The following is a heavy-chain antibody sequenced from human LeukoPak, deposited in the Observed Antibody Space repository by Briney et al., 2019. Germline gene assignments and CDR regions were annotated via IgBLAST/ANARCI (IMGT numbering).Heavy chain of an antibody. D-gene: IGHD6-19*01. Sequence: ASVKVSCKASGYTFTSYAMNWVRQAPGQGLEWMGWINTNTGNPTYAQGFTGRIVFSLDTSVSTAYLQISSLKAEDTAVYYCASGSTVIGVAVAGNFFDYWGQGTLVTVSS. CDR3: ASGSTVIGVAVAGNFFDY. CDR1: GYTFTSYA. CDR2: INTNTGNP. V-gene: IGHV7-4-1*02. J-gene: IGHJ4*02.